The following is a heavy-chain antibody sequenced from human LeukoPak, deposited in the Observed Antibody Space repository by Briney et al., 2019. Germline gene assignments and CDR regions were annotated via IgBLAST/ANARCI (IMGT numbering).Heavy chain of an antibody. CDR2: IYTSGST. V-gene: IGHV4-4*09. CDR3: VRRIAGRNWFDP. D-gene: IGHD2-15*01. Sequence: PSETLSLTCTVSGGSISSYYWSWIRQPPGKGLEWIGYIYTSGSTNYNPSLKSRVTISVDTSKNQFSLKLSSVTAADTAVYYCVRRIAGRNWFDPWGQGTLVTVSS. CDR1: GGSISSYY. J-gene: IGHJ5*02.